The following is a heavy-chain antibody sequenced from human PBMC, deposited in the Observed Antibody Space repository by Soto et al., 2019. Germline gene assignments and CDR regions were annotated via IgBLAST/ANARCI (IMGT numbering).Heavy chain of an antibody. J-gene: IGHJ4*02. V-gene: IGHV2-70*11. Sequence: SGPTLVNPTQTLTLTCTFSGFSLSTRGMCVSWIRQPPGEALEWLARIGWDDDDKHYNTALKSRLTISKDTSKNQVVLTMTNMDPVDTATYYCARIITLEGSGSYYQDYWGQGALVTVSS. D-gene: IGHD3-10*01. CDR1: GFSLSTRGMC. CDR2: IGWDDDDK. CDR3: ARIITLEGSGSYYQDY.